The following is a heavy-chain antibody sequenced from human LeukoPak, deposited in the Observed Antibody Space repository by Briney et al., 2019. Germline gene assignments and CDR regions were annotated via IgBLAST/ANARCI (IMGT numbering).Heavy chain of an antibody. CDR3: ARERVRWDDGWDYFDY. CDR1: GYTFTSYA. Sequence: SVKVSCKASGYTFTSYAISWVRQAPGQGLEWMGGIIPIFGTANYAQKFQGRVTITTDESTSTAYMELSSLRSEDTAVYYCARERVRWDDGWDYFDYWGQGTLVTVSS. V-gene: IGHV1-69*05. D-gene: IGHD1-1*01. CDR2: IIPIFGTA. J-gene: IGHJ4*02.